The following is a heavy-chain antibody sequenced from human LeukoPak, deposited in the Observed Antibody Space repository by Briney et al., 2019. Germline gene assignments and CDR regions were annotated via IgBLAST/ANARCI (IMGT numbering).Heavy chain of an antibody. Sequence: VASVKISCKASGYTFTTYHMHWVRQAPGQGLEWMGIINPSGGSTSYAQKFLGRVTMTRDTSTSTVYLELSSLRSEDTAVYYCARADSADYYDSSGSIDYWGQGTLVPVSS. CDR3: ARADSADYYDSSGSIDY. CDR1: GYTFTTYH. V-gene: IGHV1-46*01. D-gene: IGHD3-22*01. CDR2: INPSGGST. J-gene: IGHJ4*02.